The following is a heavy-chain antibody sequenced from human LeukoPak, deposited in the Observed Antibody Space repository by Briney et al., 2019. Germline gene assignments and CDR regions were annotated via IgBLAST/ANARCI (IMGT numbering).Heavy chain of an antibody. Sequence: GGSLRLSCAASDFPFIGYAMHWVRQAPGKGLEYVSGISSNGGSTFYASSVKGRFTISRDNSKNTLYLQMGSLRAEDMAVYYCARAEWEQLRWGIDYWGQGSLVTVSS. J-gene: IGHJ4*02. V-gene: IGHV3-64*01. CDR1: DFPFIGYA. CDR2: ISSNGGST. CDR3: ARAEWEQLRWGIDY. D-gene: IGHD1-26*01.